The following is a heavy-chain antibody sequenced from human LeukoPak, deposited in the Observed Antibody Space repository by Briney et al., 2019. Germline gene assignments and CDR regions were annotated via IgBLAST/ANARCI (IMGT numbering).Heavy chain of an antibody. D-gene: IGHD4-17*01. Sequence: ASVKVSCKASGGTFSSYAISWVRQAPGQGLEWMGWISAYNGNTNYAQKLQGRVTMTTDTSTSTAYMELRSLRSDNTAVYYCARSTLTTADYWGQGTLVTVSS. CDR3: ARSTLTTADY. CDR1: GGTFSSYA. CDR2: ISAYNGNT. J-gene: IGHJ4*02. V-gene: IGHV1-18*01.